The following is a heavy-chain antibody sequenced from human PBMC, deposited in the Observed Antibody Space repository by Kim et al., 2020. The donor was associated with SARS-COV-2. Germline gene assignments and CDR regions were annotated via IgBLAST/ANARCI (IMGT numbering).Heavy chain of an antibody. CDR2: IIPIFGTA. Sequence: SVKVSCKASGGTFSSYAISWVRQAPGQGLEWMGGIIPIFGTANYAQKFQGRVTITADESTSTAYMELSSLRSEDTAVYYCASVGAPGAVANADFDYWGQGTLVTVSS. CDR3: ASVGAPGAVANADFDY. J-gene: IGHJ4*02. CDR1: GGTFSSYA. D-gene: IGHD6-19*01. V-gene: IGHV1-69*13.